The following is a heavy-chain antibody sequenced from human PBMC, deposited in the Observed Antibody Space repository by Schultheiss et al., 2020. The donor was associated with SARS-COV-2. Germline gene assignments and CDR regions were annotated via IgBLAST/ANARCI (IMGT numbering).Heavy chain of an antibody. J-gene: IGHJ3*02. CDR2: IYHSGST. Sequence: SETLSLTCTVSGDSISSYYWSWIRQPPGKGLEWIGEIYHSGSTNYNPSLKSRVTISVDTSKNQFSLKLSSVTAADTAVYYCARGSRDAFDIWGQGTMVTVSS. V-gene: IGHV4-59*01. CDR3: ARGSRDAFDI. CDR1: GDSISSYY.